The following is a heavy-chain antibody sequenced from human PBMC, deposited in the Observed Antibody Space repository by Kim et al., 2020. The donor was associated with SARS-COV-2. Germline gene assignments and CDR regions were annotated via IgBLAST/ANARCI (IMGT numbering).Heavy chain of an antibody. CDR3: ARHHDGNCSSTSCYRDYYYYYGMDV. J-gene: IGHJ6*02. Sequence: SETLSLTCTVSGGSISSSSYYWGWIRQPPGKGLEWIGGIYYSGSTYYNPSLKSRVTISVDTSKNQFSLKLSSVTAADTAVYYCARHHDGNCSSTSCYRDYYYYYGMDVWGQGTTVTVSS. CDR2: IYYSGST. V-gene: IGHV4-39*01. D-gene: IGHD2-2*02. CDR1: GGSISSSSYY.